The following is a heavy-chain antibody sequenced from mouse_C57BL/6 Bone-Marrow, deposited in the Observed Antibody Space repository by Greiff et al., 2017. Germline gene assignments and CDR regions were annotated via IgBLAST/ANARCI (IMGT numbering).Heavy chain of an antibody. CDR2: IYPTSGRT. J-gene: IGHJ2*01. CDR1: GYTFTSYW. Sequence: QVHVKQPGAELVKPGASVKMSCKASGYTFTSYWITWVKHRPGQGLEWIGDIYPTSGRTNYNEKFKSKAILTVDTSSNTAYMQLSSLTSEDSAVFDCARSGPLGRSFDYWGQGTTLTVSS. D-gene: IGHD4-1*01. V-gene: IGHV1-55*01. CDR3: ARSGPLGRSFDY.